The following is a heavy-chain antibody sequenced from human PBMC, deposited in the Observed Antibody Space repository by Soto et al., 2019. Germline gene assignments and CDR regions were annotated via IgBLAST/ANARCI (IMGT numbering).Heavy chain of an antibody. J-gene: IGHJ5*02. D-gene: IGHD2-15*01. CDR2: IYPGYSDT. V-gene: IGHV5-51*01. CDR1: GYSFTSYW. Sequence: GESLKISCKGSGYSFTSYWIGWVRQMPGKGLEWMGIIYPGYSDTRYSPSFQGQVTISADKSISTAYLQWSSLKASDTAMYYCARMGSSSCLIQCDNWFDPWGQGTLVTVSS. CDR3: ARMGSSSCLIQCDNWFDP.